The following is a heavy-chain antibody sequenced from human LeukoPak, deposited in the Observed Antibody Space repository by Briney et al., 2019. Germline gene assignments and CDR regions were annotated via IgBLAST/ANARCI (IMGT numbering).Heavy chain of an antibody. V-gene: IGHV3-66*01. CDR1: GFTVSSNY. J-gene: IGHJ3*02. CDR3: AKDPIVVVPAAILGMNAFDI. Sequence: GGSLRLSCAASGFTVSSNYMAWVRQAPGKGLEWVSVIYSGGSTYYADSVKGRFTISRDNSKNTLYLQMNSLRAEDTAVYYCAKDPIVVVPAAILGMNAFDIWGQGTMVTVSS. D-gene: IGHD2-2*02. CDR2: IYSGGST.